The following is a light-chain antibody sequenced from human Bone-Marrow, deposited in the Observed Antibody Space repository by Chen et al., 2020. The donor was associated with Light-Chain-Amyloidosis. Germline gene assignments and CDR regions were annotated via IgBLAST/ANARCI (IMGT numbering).Light chain of an antibody. CDR1: DLPTKY. V-gene: IGLV3-25*03. Sequence: SYELTQPPSVSVSPGQTARISCSGDDLPTKYAYWYQQKPGQAPVLVIHRDTERPSGISERFSGSSSGTTAPLTLSGVQAEDEADYHCQSADSSGTYEVIFGGGTKLTVL. CDR3: QSADSSGTYEVI. J-gene: IGLJ2*01. CDR2: RDT.